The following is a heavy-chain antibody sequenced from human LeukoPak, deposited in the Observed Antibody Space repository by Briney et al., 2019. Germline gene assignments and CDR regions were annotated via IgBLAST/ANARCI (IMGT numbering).Heavy chain of an antibody. CDR2: ISGSGRST. CDR1: GFTFSSYA. Sequence: PGGSLRLSCGAFGFTFSSYAMSWVRQAPGKGLEWVSGISGSGRSTYYADSVKGRFTISRDNSKSTLYLQMKSLRADDTAVYYCAKDPSFDFWSGYYFDQWGQGTLVTVSS. D-gene: IGHD3-3*01. CDR3: AKDPSFDFWSGYYFDQ. V-gene: IGHV3-23*01. J-gene: IGHJ4*02.